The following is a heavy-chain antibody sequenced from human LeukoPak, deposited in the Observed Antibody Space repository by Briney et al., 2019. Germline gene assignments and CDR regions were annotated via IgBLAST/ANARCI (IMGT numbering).Heavy chain of an antibody. V-gene: IGHV3-74*01. CDR2: INTDETST. CDR3: ARGSGYFS. D-gene: IGHD3-3*01. CDR1: GFTLSSYL. Sequence: QPGGSLRLSCAASGFTLSSYLMHWVRQAPGKGLVWVSRINTDETSTRYADSVKGRFTISRDNAKNMLYLQMNSLRAEDTAVYYCARGSGYFSWGQGTMVTVSS. J-gene: IGHJ3*01.